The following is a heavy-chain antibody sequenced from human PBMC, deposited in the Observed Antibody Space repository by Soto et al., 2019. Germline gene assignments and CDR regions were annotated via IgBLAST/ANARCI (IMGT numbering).Heavy chain of an antibody. CDR2: IYYSGST. Sequence: NPSETLSLTCTVSGGSISSYYWSWIRQPPGKGLEWIGYIYYSGSTYYNPSLKSRVIISVGTSKKQFSLKLSSVTAADTAVYYCARDAALKWFDPWGQGTLVTVSS. CDR3: ARDAALKWFDP. V-gene: IGHV4-59*12. D-gene: IGHD2-15*01. J-gene: IGHJ5*02. CDR1: GGSISSYY.